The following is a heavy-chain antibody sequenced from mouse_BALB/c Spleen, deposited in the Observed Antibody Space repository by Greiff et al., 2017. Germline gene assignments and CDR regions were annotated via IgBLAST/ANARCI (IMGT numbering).Heavy chain of an antibody. V-gene: IGHV5-12-1*01. CDR3: ARQTYYYGSSSPYFDY. CDR1: GFAFSSYD. D-gene: IGHD1-1*01. CDR2: ISSGGGST. J-gene: IGHJ2*01. Sequence: EVQRVESGGGLVKPGGSLKLSCAASGFAFSSYDMSWVRQTPEKRLEWVAYISSGGGSTYYPDTVKGRFTISRDNAKNTLYLQMSSLKSEDTAMYYCARQTYYYGSSSPYFDYWGQGTTLTVSS.